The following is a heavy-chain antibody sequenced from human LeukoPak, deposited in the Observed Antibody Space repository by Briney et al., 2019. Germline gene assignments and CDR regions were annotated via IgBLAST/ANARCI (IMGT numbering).Heavy chain of an antibody. Sequence: GGSLRLSCAASGFTFDDYGMSWVRQAPGKGLEWVSGINWNGGSTGCADSVKGRFTVSRDNAKNSLYLQMNSLRAEDTALYYCARDSSSWYVSEHWGQGTLVTVSS. J-gene: IGHJ1*01. V-gene: IGHV3-20*04. CDR2: INWNGGST. CDR3: ARDSSSWYVSEH. D-gene: IGHD6-13*01. CDR1: GFTFDDYG.